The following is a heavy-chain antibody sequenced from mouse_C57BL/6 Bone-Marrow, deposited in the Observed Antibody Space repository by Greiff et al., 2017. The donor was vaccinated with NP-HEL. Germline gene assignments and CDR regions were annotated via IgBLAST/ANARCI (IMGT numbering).Heavy chain of an antibody. CDR1: GYSITSGYY. V-gene: IGHV3-6*01. CDR3: ARRDIYYGKDY. Sequence: EVQLQQSGPGLVKPSQSLSLTCSVTGYSITSGYYWNWIRQFPGNKLEWMGYISYDGSNNYNPSLKNRISITRDTSKNQFFLKLNSVTTEDTATYYCARRDIYYGKDYWGQGTTLTVSS. CDR2: ISYDGSN. D-gene: IGHD2-1*01. J-gene: IGHJ2*01.